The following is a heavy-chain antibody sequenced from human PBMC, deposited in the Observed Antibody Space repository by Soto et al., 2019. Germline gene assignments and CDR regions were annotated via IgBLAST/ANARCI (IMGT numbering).Heavy chain of an antibody. J-gene: IGHJ4*02. Sequence: SETLSLTCAVSGGSISSGGYSWSWIRQPPGKGLEWIGYIYHSGSTYYNPSLKSRVTISVDRSKNQFSLKLSSVTAADTAVYYCARAENGNSRNFDYWGQGTLVTVSS. CDR3: ARAENGNSRNFDY. CDR2: IYHSGST. V-gene: IGHV4-30-2*01. CDR1: GGSISSGGYS. D-gene: IGHD2-8*01.